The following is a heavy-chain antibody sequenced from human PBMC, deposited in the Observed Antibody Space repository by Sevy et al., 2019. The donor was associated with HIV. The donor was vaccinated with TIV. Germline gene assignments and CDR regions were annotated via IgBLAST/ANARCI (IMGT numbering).Heavy chain of an antibody. J-gene: IGHJ5*02. CDR3: AKGDLIQLWFST. CDR1: GFTFSSYA. V-gene: IGHV3-23*01. D-gene: IGHD5-18*01. Sequence: GGSLRLSCAASGFTFSSYAMSWVRQAPGKGLEWVSAISGSGGSTYYADSVKGRFTISRDNSKNTLYLQMNSLRAEDTTVYYCAKGDLIQLWFSTWGQGTLVTVSS. CDR2: ISGSGGST.